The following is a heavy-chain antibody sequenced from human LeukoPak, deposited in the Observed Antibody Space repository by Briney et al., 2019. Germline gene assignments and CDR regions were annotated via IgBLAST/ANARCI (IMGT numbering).Heavy chain of an antibody. Sequence: SETLSLTCAVYGGSFSGYYWSWIRQPPGKGREWIGEINHSGSTDYNPSLKSRVTISVDTSKNQFSLKLSSVTAADTAVYYCASSTTVTIVDYWGQGTLVTVSS. D-gene: IGHD4-17*01. J-gene: IGHJ4*02. V-gene: IGHV4-34*01. CDR1: GGSFSGYY. CDR3: ASSTTVTIVDY. CDR2: INHSGST.